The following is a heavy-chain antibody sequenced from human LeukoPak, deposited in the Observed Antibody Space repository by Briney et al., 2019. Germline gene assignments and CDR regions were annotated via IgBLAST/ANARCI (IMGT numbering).Heavy chain of an antibody. D-gene: IGHD3-22*01. Sequence: SETLSLTCAVYGVSFNDYYWNWIRQPPGKGLEWIWEINHNGSTNYNPSLKSRVTISVDTSKNQFSLKLSSVNAAETVVYLCARGTPIDYYDSSGFYYVFDYWGQGTLVTVSS. CDR3: ARGTPIDYYDSSGFYYVFDY. J-gene: IGHJ4*02. CDR1: GVSFNDYY. CDR2: INHNGST. V-gene: IGHV4-34*01.